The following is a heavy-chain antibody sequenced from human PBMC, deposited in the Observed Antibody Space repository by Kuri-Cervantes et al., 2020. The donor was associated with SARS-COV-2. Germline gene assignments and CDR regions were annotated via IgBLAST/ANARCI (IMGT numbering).Heavy chain of an antibody. CDR3: ARDAARAAFDI. V-gene: IGHV3-7*03. D-gene: IGHD6-25*01. CDR2: IKQDGSEK. CDR1: GFTFSSYW. J-gene: IGHJ3*02. Sequence: GESLKISCAASGFTFSSYWMSWVRQAPGKGLEWVANIKQDGSEKYYVDSVKGRFTISRDNAKNSLYLQMNSLRAEDTAVYYCARDAARAAFDIWGQGTMVTVSS.